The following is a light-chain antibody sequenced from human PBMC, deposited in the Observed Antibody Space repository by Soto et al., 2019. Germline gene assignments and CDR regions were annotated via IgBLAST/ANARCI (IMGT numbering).Light chain of an antibody. CDR1: SSDVGSYNL. CDR2: DGS. V-gene: IGLV2-23*01. CDR3: CSYVGNSAWV. J-gene: IGLJ1*01. Sequence: QSVLTQPASVSGSPGQSITISCTGTSSDVGSYNLVSWYQQHPGKAPKLLIYDGSKQPSGVSNRFSESKSGNTASLTISGLQAEDEADYYCCSYVGNSAWVFGSGTKLTVL.